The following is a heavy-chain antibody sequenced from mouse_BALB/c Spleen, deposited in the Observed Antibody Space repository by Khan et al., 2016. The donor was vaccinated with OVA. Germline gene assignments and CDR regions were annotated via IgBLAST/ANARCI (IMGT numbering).Heavy chain of an antibody. CDR2: IWAGGST. Sequence: QVQLKQSGPGLVAPSQSLSINCTVSGFTLITYGVHWVRQSPGKGLEWLGIIWAGGSTNYNSALMARLSISKDNSKSQVFLTMNSLQTDDTAMYYCAREDGNYVDAMDYWGQGTSVTVSS. CDR1: GFTLITYG. CDR3: AREDGNYVDAMDY. J-gene: IGHJ4*01. V-gene: IGHV2-9*02. D-gene: IGHD2-1*01.